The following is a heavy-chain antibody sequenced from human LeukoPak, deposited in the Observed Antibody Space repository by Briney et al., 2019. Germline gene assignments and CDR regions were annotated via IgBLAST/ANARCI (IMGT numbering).Heavy chain of an antibody. D-gene: IGHD3-10*01. V-gene: IGHV1-46*01. CDR1: GYTFTSYY. CDR2: INSSGGST. Sequence: ASVKVSCKASGYTFTSYYMHWVRQAPGQGLEWMGIINSSGGSTSSAQKLQGRVTMTRDTSTSTVYMELSSLRSEDTAVYYCARAGEVWFGELLVSDCWGQGTLVTVSS. J-gene: IGHJ4*02. CDR3: ARAGEVWFGELLVSDC.